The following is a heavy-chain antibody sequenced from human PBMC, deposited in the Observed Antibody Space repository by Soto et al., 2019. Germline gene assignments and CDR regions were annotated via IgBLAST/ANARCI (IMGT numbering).Heavy chain of an antibody. J-gene: IGHJ4*02. CDR2: IWHSGST. V-gene: IGHV4-4*02. D-gene: IGHD3-16*02. Sequence: QVQLQESGPGLVKPSGTLSLTCAVTSGSISSSNWWSWVRKPPGKGLDWIGQIWHSGSTDYNPCLTRRVTMSGDKSKNQFTLQVTSVPAADTAVYFCARGSTVIDCLDSCGRGTLVTVSS. CDR1: SGSISSSNW. CDR3: ARGSTVIDCLDS.